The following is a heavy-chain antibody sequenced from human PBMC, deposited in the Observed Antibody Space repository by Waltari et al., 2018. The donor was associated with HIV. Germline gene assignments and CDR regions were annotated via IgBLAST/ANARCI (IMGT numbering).Heavy chain of an antibody. CDR2: ISYDGSNK. D-gene: IGHD3-22*01. V-gene: IGHV3-30-3*01. CDR1: GFTFSSYA. CDR3: ARPDEYYYDSSGYGY. Sequence: QVQLVESGGGVVQPGRSLRLSCAASGFTFSSYAMHWVRQAPGKGLEGVAVISYDGSNKYYADSVKGRFTISRDNSKNTLYLQMNSLRAEDTAVYYCARPDEYYYDSSGYGYWGQGTLVTVSS. J-gene: IGHJ4*02.